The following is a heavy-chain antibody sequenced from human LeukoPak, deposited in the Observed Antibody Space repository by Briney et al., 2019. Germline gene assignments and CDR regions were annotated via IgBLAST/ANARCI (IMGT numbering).Heavy chain of an antibody. J-gene: IGHJ4*02. Sequence: GGSLRLSCAASGFTFSSYAMHWVRQAPGKGLEWVAVISYDGSNKYYADSVKGRFTISRDNSKNTLYLQMNSLRAEDTAVYYCARAGNYALWGFGDYWGQGTLVTVSS. CDR2: ISYDGSNK. V-gene: IGHV3-30*04. CDR3: ARAGNYALWGFGDY. CDR1: GFTFSSYA. D-gene: IGHD3-3*01.